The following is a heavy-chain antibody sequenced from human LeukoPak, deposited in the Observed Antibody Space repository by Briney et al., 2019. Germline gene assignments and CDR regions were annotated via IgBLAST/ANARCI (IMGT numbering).Heavy chain of an antibody. CDR3: ARDTVAGPNWFDP. D-gene: IGHD6-19*01. J-gene: IGHJ5*02. V-gene: IGHV4-61*08. CDR1: GGSISSGGYY. Sequence: PSETLSLTCTVSGGSISSGGYYWSWIRQPPGKGLEWIGYIYYSGSTNYNPSLKSRVTISVDTSKNQFSLKLSSVTAADTAVYYCARDTVAGPNWFDPWGQGTLVTVSS. CDR2: IYYSGST.